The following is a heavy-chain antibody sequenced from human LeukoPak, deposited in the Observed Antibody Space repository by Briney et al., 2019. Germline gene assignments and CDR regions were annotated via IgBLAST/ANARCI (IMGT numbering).Heavy chain of an antibody. Sequence: EGSLRLSCAASGFTFDDYGMSWVRQAPGKGLEWVSGINWNGGSTGYGDSVKGRVTISRDNGKNLLYLQMNSLRAEDTAVYYCVAGNGWLGDYWGQGTLVTVSS. CDR2: INWNGGST. CDR3: VAGNGWLGDY. CDR1: GFTFDDYG. V-gene: IGHV3-20*04. J-gene: IGHJ4*02. D-gene: IGHD6-19*01.